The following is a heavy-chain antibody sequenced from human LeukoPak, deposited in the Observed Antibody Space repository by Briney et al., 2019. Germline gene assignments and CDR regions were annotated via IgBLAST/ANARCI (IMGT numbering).Heavy chain of an antibody. CDR2: ISGSGSGT. Sequence: GGSLRLSCEASGFTFTNAWMNWVRQAPGKGLEWVSGISGSGSGTYYADSVKGRFTISRDNSKNTLYLQMNSLRAEDTAVYYCAKPRGGITIFGVVMDYYYYMNVWGKGTTVTVSS. J-gene: IGHJ6*03. CDR3: AKPRGGITIFGVVMDYYYYMNV. CDR1: GFTFTNAW. V-gene: IGHV3-23*01. D-gene: IGHD3-3*01.